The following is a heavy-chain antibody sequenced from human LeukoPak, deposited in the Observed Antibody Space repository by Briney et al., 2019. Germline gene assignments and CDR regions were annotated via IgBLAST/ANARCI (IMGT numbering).Heavy chain of an antibody. CDR2: MYTSGST. CDR3: ARDGLWFGEYDI. CDR1: GGSISSYY. D-gene: IGHD3-10*01. Sequence: SQTLSLTCTVSGGSISSYYGSWIRQPAGRGLEWIGRMYTSGSTHYNPSLKRRVTISVDTSENQFSLKLSSVTAADTAVYYCARDGLWFGEYDIWGQGTLVNVSS. J-gene: IGHJ4*02. V-gene: IGHV4-4*07.